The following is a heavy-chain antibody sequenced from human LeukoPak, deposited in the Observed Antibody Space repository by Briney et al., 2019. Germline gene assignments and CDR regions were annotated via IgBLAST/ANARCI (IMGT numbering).Heavy chain of an antibody. CDR3: ARDPPSVAGTFDS. CDR2: ISYSGGST. J-gene: IGHJ4*02. Sequence: GGPLRLSCAASGFTFSSYGMNWVRQAPGKGLEWVSGISYSGGSTYYADSVKGRFTISRDNSKNTLYLQMNSLRAEDTAVYYCARDPPSVAGTFDSWGQGTLVTAAS. CDR1: GFTFSSYG. D-gene: IGHD6-19*01. V-gene: IGHV3-23*01.